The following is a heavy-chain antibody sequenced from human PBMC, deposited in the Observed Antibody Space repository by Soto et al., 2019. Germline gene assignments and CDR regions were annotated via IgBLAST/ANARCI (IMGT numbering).Heavy chain of an antibody. CDR2: INHSGST. V-gene: IGHV4-34*01. Sequence: SETLSLTCAVYGGSFSDYYWSWIRQPPGKGLEWIGEINHSGSTNYNPSLKSRVTISVDTSKNQFSLKLSSVTAADTALYYCARGLWFGELFYAYFDYWGLGTLVTVSS. CDR3: ARGLWFGELFYAYFDY. J-gene: IGHJ4*02. CDR1: GGSFSDYY. D-gene: IGHD3-10*01.